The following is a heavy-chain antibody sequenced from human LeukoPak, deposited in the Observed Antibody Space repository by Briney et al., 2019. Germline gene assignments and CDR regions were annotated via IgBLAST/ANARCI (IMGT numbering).Heavy chain of an antibody. CDR2: SSAYNGNT. CDR3: ARAGGYDDYYYYYGMDV. CDR1: GYTFTSYG. V-gene: IGHV1-18*01. Sequence: ASVKVSCKASGYTFTSYGISWVRQAPGQGLEWMGWSSAYNGNTNYAQKLQGRVTMTTDTSTSTAYMELRSLRSDDTAVYYCARAGGYDDYYYYYGMDVWGQGTTVTVSS. J-gene: IGHJ6*02. D-gene: IGHD5-12*01.